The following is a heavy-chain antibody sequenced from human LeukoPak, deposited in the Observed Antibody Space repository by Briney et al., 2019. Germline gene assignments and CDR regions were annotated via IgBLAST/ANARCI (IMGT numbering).Heavy chain of an antibody. CDR3: ARGYHDSGTYYSGIDY. CDR1: GGSVSSGSYY. J-gene: IGHJ4*02. CDR2: IYYSGST. Sequence: SETLSLTCTVSGGSVSSGSYYWSWIRQPPGKGLEWIGYIYYSGSTNYNPSLKSRVTISLDTSKNQFSLKLSSVTAADTAVYYCARGYHDSGTYYSGIDYWGQGTLVTVSS. D-gene: IGHD3-22*01. V-gene: IGHV4-61*01.